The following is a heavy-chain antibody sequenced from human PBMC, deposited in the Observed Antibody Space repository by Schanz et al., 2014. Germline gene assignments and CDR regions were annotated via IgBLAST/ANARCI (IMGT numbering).Heavy chain of an antibody. CDR2: IIPILDKT. V-gene: IGHV1-69*08. J-gene: IGHJ6*02. CDR3: AKVDRTRYYAMDV. D-gene: IGHD3-9*01. CDR1: GGTFSSST. Sequence: QVQLVQSGAEVKKPGSSVKVSCKASGGTFSSSTLTWVRQAPGQGLEWMGRIIPILDKTNYAQKFQGRVTMTADKATSTVYMEVSGLRAEDTAVYYCAKVDRTRYYAMDVWGQGTTGTGSS.